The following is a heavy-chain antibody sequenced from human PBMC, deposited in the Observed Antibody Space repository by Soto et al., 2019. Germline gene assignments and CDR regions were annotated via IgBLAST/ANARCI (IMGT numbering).Heavy chain of an antibody. V-gene: IGHV1-18*01. J-gene: IGHJ5*01. Sequence: QVQLVQSGAEVKKPGASVKVSCKASGYTYKSYAINWVRQVTGQGLEWMGWISAYNGNTKYAQNYQGRVTMTTDTSTRTVYMELRSLRTDDTAVYYCARDELSGWCESWGQGTLVSVSS. CDR1: GYTYKSYA. CDR3: ARDELSGWCES. D-gene: IGHD1-1*01. CDR2: ISAYNGNT.